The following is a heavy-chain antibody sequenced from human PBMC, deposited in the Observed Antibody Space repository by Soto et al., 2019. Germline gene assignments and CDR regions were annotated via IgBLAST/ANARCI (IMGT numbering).Heavy chain of an antibody. J-gene: IGHJ4*02. V-gene: IGHV4-59*01. D-gene: IGHD6-13*01. CDR2: IYYSGST. CDR1: GDSISTDY. Sequence: TSETLSLTCTVSGDSISTDYWSWIRQSPGKGLEWIGFIYYSGSTNYNPSLKSRVTISVDTSKNQFSLKLSSVTAADTAVYYCARTGIAAAGILYWGQGTLVTVSS. CDR3: ARTGIAAAGILY.